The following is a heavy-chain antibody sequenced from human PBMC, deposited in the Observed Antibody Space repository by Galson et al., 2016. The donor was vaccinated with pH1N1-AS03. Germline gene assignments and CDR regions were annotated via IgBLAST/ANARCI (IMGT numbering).Heavy chain of an antibody. CDR2: ISGNGYST. D-gene: IGHD4/OR15-4a*01. CDR1: GFTFTNYA. CDR3: ARGPVSYANYWFPPPDY. Sequence: SLRLSCAASGFTFTNYAIHWVRRAPGKGLEYVAAISGNGYSTYYANSVKDRFTVSRDNSKNTLYLQMGSLRVEDMAVYYCARGPVSYANYWFPPPDYWGQGTLVTVSS. J-gene: IGHJ4*02. V-gene: IGHV3-64*01.